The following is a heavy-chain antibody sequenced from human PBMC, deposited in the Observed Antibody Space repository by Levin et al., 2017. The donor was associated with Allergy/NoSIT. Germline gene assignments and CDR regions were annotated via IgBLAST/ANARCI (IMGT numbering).Heavy chain of an antibody. CDR3: AKGGDMDV. CDR1: GFTFRIYG. V-gene: IGHV3-30*18. CDR2: MSSEGNNE. D-gene: IGHD2-21*01. J-gene: IGHJ6*02. Sequence: LTGGSLRLSCVASGFTFRIYGMHWVRQAPGKGLEWVAIMSSEGNNEYYAESVKGRFTISRDNSKNTLNLQMNSLRVDDSAVYYCAKGGDMDVWGQGTAVTVSS.